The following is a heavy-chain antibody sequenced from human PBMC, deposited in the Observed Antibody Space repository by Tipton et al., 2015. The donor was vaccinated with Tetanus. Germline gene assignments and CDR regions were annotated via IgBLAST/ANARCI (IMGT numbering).Heavy chain of an antibody. CDR2: IYYSGST. V-gene: IGHV4-30-4*01. D-gene: IGHD4-17*01. Sequence: TLSLTCTVSGGSISSGDYYWSWIRQPPGKGLEWIGYIYYSGSTYYNPSLKIRVTISVDTSKNQFSLKLSSVTAADTAVYYCAREDVLGLTTVTTLGDYWGQGTLVTVSS. J-gene: IGHJ4*02. CDR3: AREDVLGLTTVTTLGDY. CDR1: GGSISSGDYY.